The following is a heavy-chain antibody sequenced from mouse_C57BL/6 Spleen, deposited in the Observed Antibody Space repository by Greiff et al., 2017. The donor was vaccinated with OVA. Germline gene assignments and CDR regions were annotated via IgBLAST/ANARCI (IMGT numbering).Heavy chain of an antibody. CDR2: IYPGSGST. V-gene: IGHV1-55*01. CDR1: GYTFTSYW. D-gene: IGHD1-1*01. J-gene: IGHJ4*01. Sequence: VQLQQPGAELVKPGASVKMSCKASGYTFTSYWITWVKQRPGQGLEWIGDIYPGSGSTNYNEKFKSKATLTVDTSSSTAYMQLSSLTSEDSAVYYCARGGTVVATKAMDYWGQGTSVTVSS. CDR3: ARGGTVVATKAMDY.